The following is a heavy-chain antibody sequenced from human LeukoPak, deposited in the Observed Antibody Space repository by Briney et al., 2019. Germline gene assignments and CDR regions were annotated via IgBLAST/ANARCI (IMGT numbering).Heavy chain of an antibody. V-gene: IGHV4-39*07. CDR3: ATGAENSSGYYYYYYYMDV. D-gene: IGHD3-22*01. J-gene: IGHJ6*03. Sequence: SETLSLTCTVSGGSLSSSSYYWGWIRQPPGKGLEWIGSIYYSGSTYYNPSLKSRVTISVDTSKNQFSLKLSSVTAADTAVYYCATGAENSSGYYYYYYYMDVWGKGTTVTVSS. CDR2: IYYSGST. CDR1: GGSLSSSSYY.